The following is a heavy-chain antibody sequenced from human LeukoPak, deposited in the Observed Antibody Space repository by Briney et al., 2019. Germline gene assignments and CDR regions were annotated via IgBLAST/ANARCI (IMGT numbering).Heavy chain of an antibody. V-gene: IGHV4-34*01. CDR1: GFTFSSYG. D-gene: IGHD3-10*01. J-gene: IGHJ4*02. Sequence: GSLRLSCAASGFTFSSYGMNWVRQPPGKGLEWIGEINHSGSTNYNPSLKSRVTISVDTSKNQFSLKLSSVTAADTAVYYCARRRSGSYYKNFDYWGQGTLVTVSS. CDR3: ARRRSGSYYKNFDY. CDR2: INHSGST.